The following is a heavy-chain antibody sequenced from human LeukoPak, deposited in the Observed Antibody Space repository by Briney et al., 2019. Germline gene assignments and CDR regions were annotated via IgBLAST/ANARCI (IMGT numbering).Heavy chain of an antibody. V-gene: IGHV1-69*04. J-gene: IGHJ4*02. D-gene: IGHD5-24*01. CDR2: ISPILGIA. CDR3: ARVEMATIGYYFDY. Sequence: GASVKVSCKASGGTFSSYAISWVRQAPGQGLEWMGRISPILGIANYAQKFQGRVTITADKSTSTAYMELSSLRSEDTAVYYCARVEMATIGYYFDYWGQGTLVTVSS. CDR1: GGTFSSYA.